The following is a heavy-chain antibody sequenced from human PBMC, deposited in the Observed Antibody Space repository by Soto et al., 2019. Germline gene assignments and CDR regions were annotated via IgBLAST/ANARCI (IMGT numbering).Heavy chain of an antibody. Sequence: ASVKVSCKASGYTFSTYILYWVRQAPGQRLEWMGWINVGNGNTKYSQKFQDRVTITRDASASTAYMELSSLRSEDTAVYYCASGNFDDVCYHDYWGQGTLVTVSS. J-gene: IGHJ4*02. V-gene: IGHV1-3*01. CDR2: INVGNGNT. CDR3: ASGNFDDVCYHDY. CDR1: GYTFSTYI. D-gene: IGHD2-21*01.